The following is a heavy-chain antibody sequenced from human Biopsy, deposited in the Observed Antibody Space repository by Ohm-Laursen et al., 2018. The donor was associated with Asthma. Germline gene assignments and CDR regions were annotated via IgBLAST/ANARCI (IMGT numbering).Heavy chain of an antibody. V-gene: IGHV3-48*04. CDR2: ISVSSSTV. J-gene: IGHJ5*02. Sequence: SLRLSCTASGFTFSTYSMNWVRQAPGKGLQWISYISVSSSTVFYADPVKGRFTISRDNAKNSLYLQMNSLRAEDTAVYYCARDTRPNWFDPWGQGALVTVSS. CDR1: GFTFSTYS. D-gene: IGHD3-3*01. CDR3: ARDTRPNWFDP.